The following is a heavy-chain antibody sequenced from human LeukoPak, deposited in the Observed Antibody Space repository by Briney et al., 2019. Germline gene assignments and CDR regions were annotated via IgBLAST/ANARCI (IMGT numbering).Heavy chain of an antibody. CDR1: GVSISSSNYF. J-gene: IGHJ4*02. Sequence: KSSETLSLTCTVSGVSISSSNYFWGWIRQPPGKGLEWIGEISYSGNTYYNPSLKSRVTISMDTSKNQFSLNLNSVTASDTTVYYCARRSPLVAVTTAHYYDYWGPGTLVTVSS. CDR3: ARRSPLVAVTTAHYYDY. CDR2: ISYSGNT. D-gene: IGHD2-21*02. V-gene: IGHV4-39*01.